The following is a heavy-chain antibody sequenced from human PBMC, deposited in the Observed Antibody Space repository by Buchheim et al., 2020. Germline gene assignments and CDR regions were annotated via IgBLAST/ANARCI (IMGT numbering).Heavy chain of an antibody. CDR1: GFTFSSYG. D-gene: IGHD3-3*01. V-gene: IGHV3-30*18. CDR3: AKSITIFGNWFDP. Sequence: QVQLVESGGGVVQPGRSLRLSCAASGFTFSSYGMHWVRHAPGKGLEWVAVISYDGSNKYYADSVKGRFTISRDNSKNTLDLQMNSLRAEDTAVYYCAKSITIFGNWFDPWGQGTL. J-gene: IGHJ5*02. CDR2: ISYDGSNK.